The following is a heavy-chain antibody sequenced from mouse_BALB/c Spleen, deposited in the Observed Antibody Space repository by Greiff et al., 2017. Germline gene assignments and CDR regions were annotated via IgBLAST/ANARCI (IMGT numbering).Heavy chain of an antibody. CDR1: GYTFSSYW. V-gene: IGHV1-9*01. J-gene: IGHJ2*01. CDR2: ILPGSGST. D-gene: IGHD3-1*01. CDR3: ARRGLGLRPLDY. Sequence: QVHVKQSGAELMKPGASVKISCKATGYTFSSYWIEWVKQRPGHGLEWIGEILPGSGSTNYNEKFKGKATFTADTSSNTAYMQLSSLTSEDSAVYYCARRGLGLRPLDYWGQGTTLTVSS.